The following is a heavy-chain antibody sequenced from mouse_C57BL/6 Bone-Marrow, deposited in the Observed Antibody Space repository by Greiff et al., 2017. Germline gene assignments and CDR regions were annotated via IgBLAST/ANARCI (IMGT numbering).Heavy chain of an antibody. V-gene: IGHV3-8*01. CDR3: ARSPLAPLDFDD. CDR1: GYSITSDY. Sequence: DVKLVESGPGLAKPSQTLSLSCSVTGYSITSDYWNWFRKFPGNKLEYMGYISYSGSTYYNPSRKSRISITRDTSKNQYYLQLNSVTTEDTATYYCARSPLAPLDFDDWGQGTTLTVSS. CDR2: ISYSGST. J-gene: IGHJ2*01.